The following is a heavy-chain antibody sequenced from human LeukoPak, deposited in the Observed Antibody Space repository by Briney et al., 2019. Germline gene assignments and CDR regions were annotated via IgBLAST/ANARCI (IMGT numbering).Heavy chain of an antibody. Sequence: SETLSLTCTVSGGSISNYYWSWTRQPAGRGLEWIGRISASGNTNYNPSLRSRLTMSVDTSTTQFSLKLSSVTAADTAVYYCARSAVDTADFDYWGQGTLVTVSS. D-gene: IGHD3-22*01. J-gene: IGHJ4*02. CDR3: ARSAVDTADFDY. V-gene: IGHV4-4*07. CDR1: GGSISNYY. CDR2: ISASGNT.